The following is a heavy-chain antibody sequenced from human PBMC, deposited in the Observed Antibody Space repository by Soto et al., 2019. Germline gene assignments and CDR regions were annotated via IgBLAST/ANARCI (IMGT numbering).Heavy chain of an antibody. Sequence: SETLSLTCTVSGGSISSGDYYWCWIRQHPGKCLEWIGYIYYSGSTYYNPSLKSRVTISVDTSKNQFSLKLSSVTAADTAVYYCAREPFRRIFGVAIPGGMDVWGQGTTVTVS. V-gene: IGHV4-30-4*01. D-gene: IGHD3-3*02. CDR3: AREPFRRIFGVAIPGGMDV. J-gene: IGHJ6*02. CDR2: IYYSGST. CDR1: GGSISSGDYY.